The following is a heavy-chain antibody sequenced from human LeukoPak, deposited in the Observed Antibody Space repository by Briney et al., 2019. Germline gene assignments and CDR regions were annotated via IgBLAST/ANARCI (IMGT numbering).Heavy chain of an antibody. D-gene: IGHD5-24*01. CDR1: GYTFTSYY. Sequence: ASVKVSCKASGYTFTSYYMHWVRQAPGLGLEWMGIINPSGGSTSYAQKFQGRVTMTRDTSTSTVYMELSSLRSEDTAVYYCARRLATINAFDIWGQGTMVTVSS. CDR2: INPSGGST. J-gene: IGHJ3*02. V-gene: IGHV1-46*01. CDR3: ARRLATINAFDI.